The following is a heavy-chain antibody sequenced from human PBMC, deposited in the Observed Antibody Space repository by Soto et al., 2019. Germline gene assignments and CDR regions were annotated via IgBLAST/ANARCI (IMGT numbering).Heavy chain of an antibody. CDR1: GYSFTSYW. CDR2: IYPGDSDT. Sequence: GESLKISCKGSGYSFTSYWIAWVRQMPGKGLEWVGIIYPGDSDTRYSPSFQGQVTISADKSISTAYLQWSSLKASDTAMYYCARDYYDSSGYYQGMDVWGQGTTVTVSS. J-gene: IGHJ6*02. V-gene: IGHV5-51*01. CDR3: ARDYYDSSGYYQGMDV. D-gene: IGHD3-22*01.